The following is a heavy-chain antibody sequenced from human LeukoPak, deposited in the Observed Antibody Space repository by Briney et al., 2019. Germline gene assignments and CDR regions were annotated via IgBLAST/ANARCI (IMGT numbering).Heavy chain of an antibody. D-gene: IGHD2-2*02. CDR3: ARATYCSSTSCYKGNAFDI. Sequence: PGGSLRLSCAASGFTFSSYSMNWDRQAPGTGLEWVSSISSSSSYIYYADSVKGRFTISRDNAKNSLYLQMNSLRAEDTAVYYCARATYCSSTSCYKGNAFDIWGQGTTVTVSS. CDR2: ISSSSSYI. V-gene: IGHV3-21*01. J-gene: IGHJ3*02. CDR1: GFTFSSYS.